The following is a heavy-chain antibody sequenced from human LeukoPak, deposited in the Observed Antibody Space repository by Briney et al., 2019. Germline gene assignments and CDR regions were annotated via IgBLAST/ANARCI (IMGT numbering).Heavy chain of an antibody. D-gene: IGHD3-22*01. V-gene: IGHV4-59*01. CDR1: GGSISSYY. Sequence: SETLSFTCIVSGGSISSYYWNWIRQPPGKGLEWIGYIYYNGSTNYNPSLKSRVTISVDTSKNQFSLKLSSVTAADTAVYYCASLRFDSSGYPKGVFDYWGQGTLVTVSS. J-gene: IGHJ4*02. CDR3: ASLRFDSSGYPKGVFDY. CDR2: IYYNGST.